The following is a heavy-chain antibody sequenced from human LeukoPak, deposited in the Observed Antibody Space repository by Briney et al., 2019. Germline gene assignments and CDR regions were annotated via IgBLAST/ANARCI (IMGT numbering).Heavy chain of an antibody. CDR2: IKQDGREK. Sequence: GGSVRLSCVASGFTFSSYWMSWVRQAPGKGLEWVGDIKQDGREKDYVDAVKGGFTISRDNAKNSLYVQVNSLTAEDTAGCFCARRIAVGGSPRVSFDYWGEETLVTVS. D-gene: IGHD6-19*01. CDR3: ARRIAVGGSPRVSFDY. J-gene: IGHJ4*02. V-gene: IGHV3-7*03. CDR1: GFTFSSYW.